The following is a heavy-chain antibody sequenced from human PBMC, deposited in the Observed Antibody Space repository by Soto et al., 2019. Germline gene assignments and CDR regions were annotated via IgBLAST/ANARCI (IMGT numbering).Heavy chain of an antibody. D-gene: IGHD1-26*01. V-gene: IGHV3-21*01. CDR1: GFTFSSYS. J-gene: IGHJ4*02. Sequence: EVQLVESGGGLVKPGGSLRLSCAASGFTFSSYSMNWVRQAPGKGLEWVSSISSSSSYIYYADSVKGRFTISRDNAKNSLYLQMNSLRAEDTAVYYCARDLDRGAIVGATVGYWGQGTLVTVSS. CDR2: ISSSSSYI. CDR3: ARDLDRGAIVGATVGY.